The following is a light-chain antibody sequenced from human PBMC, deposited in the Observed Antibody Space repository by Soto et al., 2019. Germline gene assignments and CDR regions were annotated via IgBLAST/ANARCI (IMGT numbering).Light chain of an antibody. Sequence: QSVLTQPPSASGSPGQSVTISCTGTSSDVGAYNYVSWYQQHPGKAPKLMIYDVSKRPSGVPDRFSGSKSGNPASLTVSGLQAQDVAAFYCLSYAGGSIWVFGGGIKLTVL. CDR3: LSYAGGSIWV. J-gene: IGLJ3*02. V-gene: IGLV2-8*01. CDR1: SSDVGAYNY. CDR2: DVS.